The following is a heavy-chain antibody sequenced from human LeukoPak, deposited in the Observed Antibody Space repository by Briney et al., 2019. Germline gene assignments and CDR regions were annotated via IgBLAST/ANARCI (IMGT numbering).Heavy chain of an antibody. CDR3: ARLGGTNWYNWFDP. D-gene: IGHD1-1*01. Sequence: SETLSLTCTVSGASISGDYWSWIRQPAGKGLEWIGRVYPTGSTNFSPSLKNRVTMSIDTSKNQFSLNLSSVTAADTAVYYCARLGGTNWYNWFDPWGQGTLVTVSS. CDR2: VYPTGST. J-gene: IGHJ5*02. V-gene: IGHV4-4*07. CDR1: GASISGDY.